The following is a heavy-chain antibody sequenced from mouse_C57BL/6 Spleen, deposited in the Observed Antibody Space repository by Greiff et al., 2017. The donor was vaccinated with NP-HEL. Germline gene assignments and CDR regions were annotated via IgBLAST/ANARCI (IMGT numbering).Heavy chain of an antibody. J-gene: IGHJ3*01. V-gene: IGHV1-69*01. Sequence: VQLQQPGAELVMPGASVKLSCKASGYTFTSYWMHWVKQRPGQGLEWIGEIDPSDSYTNYNQKFKGKSTLTVDKSSSTAYMQISSLTSEDSAVYYCARRETGTGFAYWGQGTLVTVSA. CDR1: GYTFTSYW. CDR3: ARRETGTGFAY. D-gene: IGHD4-1*01. CDR2: IDPSDSYT.